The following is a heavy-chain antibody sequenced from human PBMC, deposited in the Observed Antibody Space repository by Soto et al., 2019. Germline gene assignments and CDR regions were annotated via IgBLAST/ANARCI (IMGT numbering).Heavy chain of an antibody. V-gene: IGHV3-30-3*01. Sequence: QVQLVESGGGVVQPGRSLRLSCAASGFTFSSYAMHWVRQAPGKGLEWVAVISYDGSNKYYADSVKGRFTISRDNSKKTLYLQMNSLRAEDTAVYYCARAGAHDYYGSGSYLAPYYYYGMDVWGQGTTVTVSS. J-gene: IGHJ6*02. CDR2: ISYDGSNK. D-gene: IGHD3-10*01. CDR3: ARAGAHDYYGSGSYLAPYYYYGMDV. CDR1: GFTFSSYA.